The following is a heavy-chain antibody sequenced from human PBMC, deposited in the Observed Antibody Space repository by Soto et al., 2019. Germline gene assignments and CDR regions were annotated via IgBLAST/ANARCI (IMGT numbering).Heavy chain of an antibody. D-gene: IGHD3-3*01. V-gene: IGHV1-69*01. CDR3: ATGVIWIGYFTVDS. Sequence: QVLLVQSGAEVKKPGSSVKISCKASGGSFGNSAINWVRQTPGQGLEWLGGFIPVYRTLNYAQKFQGRVTITADESTGTAYMTLSGLASNDTAVYYCATGVIWIGYFTVDSWGQGTRVTVSS. J-gene: IGHJ4*02. CDR1: GGSFGNSA. CDR2: FIPVYRTL.